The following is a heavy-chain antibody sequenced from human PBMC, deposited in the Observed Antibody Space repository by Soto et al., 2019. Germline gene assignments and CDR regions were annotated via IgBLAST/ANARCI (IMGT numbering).Heavy chain of an antibody. CDR3: AKAVPNGGYSYAGYFDY. D-gene: IGHD5-18*01. CDR2: ISGSGGST. V-gene: IGHV3-23*01. J-gene: IGHJ4*02. Sequence: PGGSLRLSCAASGFTFSSYAMSWVRQAPGKGLEWVSAISGSGGSTYYADSVKGRFTISRDNSKNTLYLQMNSLRAEDTAVYYCAKAVPNGGYSYAGYFDYWGQGTRVTVSS. CDR1: GFTFSSYA.